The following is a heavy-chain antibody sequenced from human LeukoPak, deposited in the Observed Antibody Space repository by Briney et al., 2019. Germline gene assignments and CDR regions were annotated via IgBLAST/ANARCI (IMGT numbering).Heavy chain of an antibody. J-gene: IGHJ5*02. V-gene: IGHV1-46*01. Sequence: ASVKVSCKASGYTFTSYAMNWVRQAPGQGLEWMGLINPTGGSTGYAQKFQGRVTMTRDMSTSTDYMELSSLRSEDTAIYYCAGDNSVGDNAWWFDPWGQGTLVTVSS. CDR2: INPTGGST. CDR1: GYTFTSYA. D-gene: IGHD1-26*01. CDR3: AGDNSVGDNAWWFDP.